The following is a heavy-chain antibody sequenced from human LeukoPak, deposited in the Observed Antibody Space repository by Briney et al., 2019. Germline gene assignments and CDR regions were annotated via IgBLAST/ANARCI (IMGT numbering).Heavy chain of an antibody. CDR1: GFTFSSYA. D-gene: IGHD3-22*01. J-gene: IGHJ6*02. V-gene: IGHV3-23*01. CDR3: AKAGDYYDSSGCMDV. CDR2: ISGSGGST. Sequence: GRSLCPSCAASGFTFSSYAMSWVRQAPGKGLEWVSAISGSGGSTYYADSVKGRFTIARDNSKNTLYLQMNSMRAEDTAVYYCAKAGDYYDSSGCMDVWGQGTTVTVSS.